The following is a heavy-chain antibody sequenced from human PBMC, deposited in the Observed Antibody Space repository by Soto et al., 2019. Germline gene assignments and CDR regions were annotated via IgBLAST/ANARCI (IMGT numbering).Heavy chain of an antibody. Sequence: LRLSCAASGFTFDDYAMHWVRQAPGKGLEWVSGISWNSGSIGYADSVKGRFTISRDNAKNSLYLQMNSLRAEDTALYYCAKGTLRGYSGYDSDYFDYWGQGTLVTVSS. J-gene: IGHJ4*02. V-gene: IGHV3-9*01. D-gene: IGHD5-12*01. CDR2: ISWNSGSI. CDR3: AKGTLRGYSGYDSDYFDY. CDR1: GFTFDDYA.